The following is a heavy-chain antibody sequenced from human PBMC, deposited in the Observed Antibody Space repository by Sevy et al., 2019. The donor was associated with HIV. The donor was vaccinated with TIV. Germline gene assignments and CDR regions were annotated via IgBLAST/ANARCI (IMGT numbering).Heavy chain of an antibody. V-gene: IGHV3-23*01. CDR1: GFTFNTYA. J-gene: IGHJ3*01. CDR2: IYGSGSVSTIYGSGSVT. Sequence: GGSLRLSCAASGFTFNTYAMNWVRQAPGKGLEWVSTIYGSGSVSTIYGSGSVTYHAGSLKGRFTISRDNSKNTLYLQMNGLRTEDTAVYFCAGARYDSSGSFDAFDLWGQGTMVTVSS. D-gene: IGHD3-22*01. CDR3: AGARYDSSGSFDAFDL.